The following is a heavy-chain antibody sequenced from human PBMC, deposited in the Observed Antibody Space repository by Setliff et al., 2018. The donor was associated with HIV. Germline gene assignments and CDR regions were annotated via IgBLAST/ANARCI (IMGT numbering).Heavy chain of an antibody. V-gene: IGHV3-21*04. J-gene: IGHJ4*02. CDR3: ARTYYGGNY. CDR1: GFSFSSYT. CDR2: ISTSSSYI. Sequence: GGSLRLSCAASGFSFSSYTMNWVRQAPGKGLEWVSSISTSSSYIYYADSVKGRFTISRDNAKNSLYPRMNSLRAEDTAVYYCARTYYGGNYWGQGALVTFSS. D-gene: IGHD4-17*01.